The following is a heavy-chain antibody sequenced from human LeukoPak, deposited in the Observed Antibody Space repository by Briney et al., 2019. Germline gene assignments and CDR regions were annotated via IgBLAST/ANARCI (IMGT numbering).Heavy chain of an antibody. D-gene: IGHD2-8*01. CDR3: AKSAYFREYFDY. Sequence: SQTLSLTCAISGDSVSSISATWNWIRQSPSRGLEWLGRTYYRSTWHNDYAASVKSQITINPDTSKNQFFLQLNSVTLEDTAVYYCAKSAYFREYFDYWDQGILVTVSS. CDR1: GDSVSSISAT. V-gene: IGHV6-1*01. CDR2: TYYRSTWHN. J-gene: IGHJ4*02.